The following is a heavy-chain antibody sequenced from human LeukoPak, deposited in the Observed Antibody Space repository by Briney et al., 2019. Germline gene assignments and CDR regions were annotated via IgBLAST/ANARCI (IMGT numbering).Heavy chain of an antibody. D-gene: IGHD2-8*01. V-gene: IGHV3-74*01. Sequence: GGSLRLSCAASGFPFSSYWTNWVRPAPGKGPVWVSRINSDGSDTSYADSVKGRFTISRDNAKNTLYLQMNSLRAEDTAVYYCARGTGYGVFDYWGQGTLVTVSS. CDR3: ARGTGYGVFDY. J-gene: IGHJ4*02. CDR2: INSDGSDT. CDR1: GFPFSSYW.